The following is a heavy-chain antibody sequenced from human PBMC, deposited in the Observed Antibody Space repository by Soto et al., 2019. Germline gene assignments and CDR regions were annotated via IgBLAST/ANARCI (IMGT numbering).Heavy chain of an antibody. CDR2: IYSGGST. CDR3: ARGHPLSREYSGYDSFDY. J-gene: IGHJ4*02. V-gene: IGHV3-66*01. Sequence: GGSLRLSCAASGFTVSSNYMSWVRQAPGKGLEWVSVIYSGGSTYYADSVKGRFTISRDNSKNTLYLQMNSLRAEDTAVYYCARGHPLSREYSGYDSFDYWGQGTLVTVSS. D-gene: IGHD5-12*01. CDR1: GFTVSSNY.